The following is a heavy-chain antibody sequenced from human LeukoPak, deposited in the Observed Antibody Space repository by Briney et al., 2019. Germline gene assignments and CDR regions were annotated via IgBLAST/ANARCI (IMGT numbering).Heavy chain of an antibody. D-gene: IGHD2-21*02. CDR3: VTDRARLFWYFDL. Sequence: GASVKVSCKVSGSTVSDLSIHWVRQAPGKGLEYVGGSDPEDGETFHAQNFQGRITMTEDTSIDTAYMELSSLRSEDTAVYYCVTDRARLFWYFDLWGRGTLVTVSS. CDR1: GSTVSDLS. J-gene: IGHJ2*01. CDR2: SDPEDGET. V-gene: IGHV1-24*01.